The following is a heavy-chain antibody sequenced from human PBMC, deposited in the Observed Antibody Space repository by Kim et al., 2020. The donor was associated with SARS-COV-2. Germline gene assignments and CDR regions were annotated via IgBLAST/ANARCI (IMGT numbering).Heavy chain of an antibody. CDR2: IYPGDSDT. Sequence: GESLKISCKGSGYNFATYWIAWVRQMPGKGLEWMGIIYPGDSDTRYNPSFRGQVTISADKSIITAYLQWSSLQASDTAIYYCATRHSAYYFFDYWGQGTPVTVSS. D-gene: IGHD1-26*01. CDR3: ATRHSAYYFFDY. J-gene: IGHJ4*02. V-gene: IGHV5-51*01. CDR1: GYNFATYW.